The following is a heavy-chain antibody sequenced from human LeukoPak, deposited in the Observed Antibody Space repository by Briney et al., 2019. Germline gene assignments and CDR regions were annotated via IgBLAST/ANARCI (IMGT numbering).Heavy chain of an antibody. CDR1: GFTFTSYA. Sequence: QTGGSLRLSCAASGFTFTSYAMSWVRHTPGKGLEWVSAISGSGGSTYYADSVKGRFTISRDNSKNTLYLQMNSLRADDTALYHCAKGAQWGNWFDPWGQGTLVTVSS. CDR3: AKGAQWGNWFDP. J-gene: IGHJ5*02. D-gene: IGHD1-26*01. CDR2: ISGSGGST. V-gene: IGHV3-23*01.